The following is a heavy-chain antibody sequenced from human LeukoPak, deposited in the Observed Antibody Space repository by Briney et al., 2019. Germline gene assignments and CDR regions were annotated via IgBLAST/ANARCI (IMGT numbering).Heavy chain of an antibody. J-gene: IGHJ6*03. CDR3: AKGSKEVLFTRDHYMDV. V-gene: IGHV3-30*02. CDR1: GFTFSSYA. D-gene: IGHD3-3*01. CDR2: IRYDGSNK. Sequence: GGSLRLSCAASGFTFSSYAMHWVRQAPGKGLEWVTFIRYDGSNKYYADSVKGRFTISRDNSKDTLYLQMNSLRAEDTAVYYCAKGSKEVLFTRDHYMDVWGKGTTVTISS.